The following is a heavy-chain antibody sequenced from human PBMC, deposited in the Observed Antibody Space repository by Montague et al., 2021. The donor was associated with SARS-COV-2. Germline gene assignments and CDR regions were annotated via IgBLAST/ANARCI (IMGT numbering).Heavy chain of an antibody. J-gene: IGHJ3*01. CDR3: ARGGSKYGADAFDL. Sequence: SETLSLTCTVSGASISSYYWTWIRQPPGKGLEWITYTSHDDYTTYNPSLKSPVTMSIDRSKSLLFLTMTSVTAADTAFYYCARGGSKYGADAFDLWGQGTMVIVS. D-gene: IGHD2/OR15-2a*01. CDR2: TSHDDYT. CDR1: GASISSYY. V-gene: IGHV4-59*12.